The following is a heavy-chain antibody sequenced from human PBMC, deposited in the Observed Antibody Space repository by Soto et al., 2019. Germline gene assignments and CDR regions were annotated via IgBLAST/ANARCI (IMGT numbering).Heavy chain of an antibody. J-gene: IGHJ3*01. V-gene: IGHV1-69*01. CDR3: ARDLADVHLWDAFDV. D-gene: IGHD6-13*01. CDR2: IVPMFGTT. CDR1: GDTFNSYG. Sequence: QVQLVQSGPELKKPGSSEKVSCKAPGDTFNSYGISWVRQAPGQGLEWMGGIVPMFGTTNLALKFEDRVTITADELTTTVYMEIRGLTSEDTAVYYCARDLADVHLWDAFDVWGHGTRVTVSS.